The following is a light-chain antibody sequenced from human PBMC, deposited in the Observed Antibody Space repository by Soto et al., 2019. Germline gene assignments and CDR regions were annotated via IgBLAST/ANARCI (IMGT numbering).Light chain of an antibody. V-gene: IGKV2-24*01. CDR3: MQLTQFPWT. Sequence: DIVMTQTPLSSPVTLGQPDSISCRSSQSVLHSDRNTYLSVFQQMPGQPPRLLFYKISQRFSGLPDRLRGSGAGTDFTLKISRVEAGDGGFYCCMQLTQFPWTFGQATRVQIK. J-gene: IGKJ1*01. CDR2: KIS. CDR1: QSVLHSDRNTY.